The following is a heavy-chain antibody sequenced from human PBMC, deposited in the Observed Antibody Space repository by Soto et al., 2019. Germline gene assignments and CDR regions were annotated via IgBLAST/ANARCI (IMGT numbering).Heavy chain of an antibody. CDR1: GYTFTSYY. CDR3: ARDPIAAAGSTRSPFDY. V-gene: IGHV1-46*01. CDR2: INPSGGST. D-gene: IGHD6-13*01. J-gene: IGHJ4*02. Sequence: GASVKVSCKASGYTFTSYYMHWVRQAPGQGLEWMGIINPSGGSTSYAQKFQGRVTMTRDTSTSTVYMELSSLRSEDTAVYYCARDPIAAAGSTRSPFDYWGQGTLVTVSS.